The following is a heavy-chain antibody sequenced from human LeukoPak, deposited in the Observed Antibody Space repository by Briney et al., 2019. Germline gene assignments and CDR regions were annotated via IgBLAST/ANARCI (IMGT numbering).Heavy chain of an antibody. V-gene: IGHV4-61*02. J-gene: IGHJ6*03. CDR3: ARGEEFYYYMDV. Sequence: KPSETLSLTCTVSGGSISSGSYYWSWIRQPAGKGLEWIGRIYTSGSTNYNPSLKSRVTISVDTSKNQFSLKLSSVTAADTAVYYCARGEEFYYYMDVWGKGTTVTVSS. CDR2: IYTSGST. CDR1: GGSISSGSYY.